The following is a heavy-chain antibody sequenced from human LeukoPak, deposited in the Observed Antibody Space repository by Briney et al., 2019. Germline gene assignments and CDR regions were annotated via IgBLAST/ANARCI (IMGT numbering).Heavy chain of an antibody. D-gene: IGHD2-21*01. V-gene: IGHV3-48*03. Sequence: GGSLRLSCAASGFTFSSYEMNWVRQAPGKGLEWVSYISSSGSTIYYADSVKGRFTISRDDAKNSLYLQMNSLRAEDTAVYYCARENDYSFFDYWGQGTLVTVSS. CDR3: ARENDYSFFDY. CDR1: GFTFSSYE. J-gene: IGHJ4*02. CDR2: ISSSGSTI.